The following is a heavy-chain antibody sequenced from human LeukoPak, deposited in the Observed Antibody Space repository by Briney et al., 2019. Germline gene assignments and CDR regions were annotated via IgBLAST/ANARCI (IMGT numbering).Heavy chain of an antibody. V-gene: IGHV3-48*01. CDR2: ISSSSSTI. J-gene: IGHJ3*02. CDR3: ARPSRTYWAAAHLLNAFDI. Sequence: GGSLRLSCAASGFTFSSYAMSWVRQAPGKGLEWVSYISSSSSTIYYADSVKGRFTISRDNAKNSLYLQMNSLRAEDTAVYYCARPSRTYWAAAHLLNAFDIWGQGTMVTVSS. D-gene: IGHD2-2*01. CDR1: GFTFSSYA.